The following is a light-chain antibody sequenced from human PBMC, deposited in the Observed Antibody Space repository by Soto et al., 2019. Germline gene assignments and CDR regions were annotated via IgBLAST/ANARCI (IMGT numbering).Light chain of an antibody. CDR1: QNINSW. V-gene: IGKV1-5*01. Sequence: GDRVTITCRASQNINSWLAWYQQKPGKAPKLLIYDASSLESGVPSRFSGSGSGTEFTLTISSLQPDDFATYYCQQYKSYSRTFGQGTKVDI. CDR3: QQYKSYSRT. CDR2: DAS. J-gene: IGKJ1*01.